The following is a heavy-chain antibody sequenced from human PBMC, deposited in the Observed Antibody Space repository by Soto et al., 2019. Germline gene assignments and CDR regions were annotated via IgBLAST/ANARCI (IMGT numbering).Heavy chain of an antibody. CDR2: IDPSDSYT. J-gene: IGHJ6*02. V-gene: IGHV5-10-1*01. CDR3: ARHRGITMVRGVIHYYYYGMDV. Sequence: GESLKISCXGSGYSFTSYWISWVRQMPGKGLEWMGRIDPSDSYTNYSPSFQGHVTISADKSISTAYLQWSSLKASDTAMYYCARHRGITMVRGVIHYYYYGMDVWGQGTTVTVSS. CDR1: GYSFTSYW. D-gene: IGHD3-10*01.